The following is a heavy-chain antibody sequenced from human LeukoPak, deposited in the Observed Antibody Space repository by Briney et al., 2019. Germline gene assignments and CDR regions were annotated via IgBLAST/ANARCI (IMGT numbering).Heavy chain of an antibody. CDR2: IKQDGSEK. CDR1: GFTFSSYW. V-gene: IGHV3-7*01. D-gene: IGHD3-10*01. Sequence: PGGSLRLSCAASGFTFSSYWMSWVRQAPGKGLEWVANIKQDGSEKYYVDSVKGRFTISRDNAKNSLYLQMNSLRAEDTAVYYCARDIYYYGSGGGYNPCDIWGQRPMVTVSS. CDR3: ARDIYYYGSGGGYNPCDI. J-gene: IGHJ3*02.